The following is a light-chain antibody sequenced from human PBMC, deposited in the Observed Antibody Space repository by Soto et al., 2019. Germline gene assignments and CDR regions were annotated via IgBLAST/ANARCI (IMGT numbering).Light chain of an antibody. CDR1: SSDVGAYNY. Sequence: QSALTQPASVSGSPGQSITISCTGTSSDVGAYNYVSWYQQHPGKAPKLMIYAVNNRPSGVSDRFSGSKSGNTASLTISGLQAEEEDDYYCCSYTSSSTLVVFGGGTKLTVL. J-gene: IGLJ3*02. CDR3: CSYTSSSTLVV. V-gene: IGLV2-14*01. CDR2: AVN.